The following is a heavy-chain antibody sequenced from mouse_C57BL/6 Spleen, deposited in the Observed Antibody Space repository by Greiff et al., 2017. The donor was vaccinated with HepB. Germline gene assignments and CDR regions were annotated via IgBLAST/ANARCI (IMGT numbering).Heavy chain of an antibody. Sequence: VQLQQSGPVLVKPGASVKMSCKASGYTFTDYYMNWVKQSHGKSLEWIGVINPYNGGTSYNQKFKGKATLTVDKSYSTAYMELNSLTSEDSAVYYCARAKRNWDCFDYWGQGTTLTVSS. CDR1: GYTFTDYY. D-gene: IGHD4-1*01. CDR2: INPYNGGT. CDR3: ARAKRNWDCFDY. J-gene: IGHJ2*01. V-gene: IGHV1-19*01.